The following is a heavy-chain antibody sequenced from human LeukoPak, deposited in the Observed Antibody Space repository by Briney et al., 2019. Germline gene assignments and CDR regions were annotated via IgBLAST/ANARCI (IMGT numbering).Heavy chain of an antibody. V-gene: IGHV3-30*18. J-gene: IGHJ4*02. CDR2: ISYDGSNK. CDR3: AKWGPHCVGDYCPALDS. D-gene: IGHD2-21*02. CDR1: GFTFSSYG. Sequence: GGSLRLSCAASGFTFSSYGMYWVRQAPGKGLEWVAVISYDGSNKYYADSVKGRFTISRDNSKNTLYLQMNSLRAEDTAVYYCAKWGPHCVGDYCPALDSWGQGTLVTVSS.